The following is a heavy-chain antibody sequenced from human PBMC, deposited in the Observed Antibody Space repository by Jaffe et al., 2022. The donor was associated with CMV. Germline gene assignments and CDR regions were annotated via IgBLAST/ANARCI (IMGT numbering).Heavy chain of an antibody. V-gene: IGHV1-3*01. Sequence: QVQLVQSGAEVKKPGASVKVSCKASGYTFTSYAMHWVRQAPGQRLEWMGWINAGNGNTKYSQKFQGRVTITRDTSASTAYMELSSLRSEDTAVYYCARAEWLVWVYYMDVWGKGTTVTVSS. J-gene: IGHJ6*03. CDR1: GYTFTSYA. CDR3: ARAEWLVWVYYMDV. D-gene: IGHD6-19*01. CDR2: INAGNGNT.